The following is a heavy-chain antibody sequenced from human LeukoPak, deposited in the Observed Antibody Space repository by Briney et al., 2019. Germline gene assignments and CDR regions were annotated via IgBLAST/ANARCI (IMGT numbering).Heavy chain of an antibody. CDR1: GFTFSSYW. CDR3: AREAGMVRGVKRNAFDI. V-gene: IGHV3-7*01. CDR2: IKQDGSEK. D-gene: IGHD3-10*01. J-gene: IGHJ3*02. Sequence: GGSLRLSCAASGFTFSSYWMSWVRQAPGKGLEWVANIKQDGSEKYYVDSVKGRFTISRDNAKNSLYLQMNSLRAEDTAVYYCAREAGMVRGVKRNAFDIWGQGTMVTVSS.